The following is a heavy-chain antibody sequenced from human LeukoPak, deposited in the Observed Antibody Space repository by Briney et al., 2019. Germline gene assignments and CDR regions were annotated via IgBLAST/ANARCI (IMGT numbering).Heavy chain of an antibody. V-gene: IGHV3-66*01. CDR2: IYSGGST. Sequence: GGSLRLSCAASGFTVSSNYMSWVRQAPGKGLEWVSVIYSGGSTYYADSVKGRFTISRDNSKNTLYLQMNSLRAEDTAVYYCAKDRRQAINSFGYWGQGTLVTVSS. D-gene: IGHD6-25*01. J-gene: IGHJ4*02. CDR3: AKDRRQAINSFGY. CDR1: GFTVSSNY.